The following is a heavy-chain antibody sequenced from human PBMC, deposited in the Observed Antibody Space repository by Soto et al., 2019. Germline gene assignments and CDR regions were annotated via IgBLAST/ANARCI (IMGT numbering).Heavy chain of an antibody. Sequence: SETLSLTCAVYGGSFTAYYWSCIRQPPGKGLEWTGKINQSGSTNYNPSLKSRDTITVDTTKNQFSLKLSSAAAADAAVYYCARSPGDPYGMDVWGQGTTVTVSS. V-gene: IGHV4-34*01. CDR2: INQSGST. D-gene: IGHD3-16*01. J-gene: IGHJ6*02. CDR1: GGSFTAYY. CDR3: ARSPGDPYGMDV.